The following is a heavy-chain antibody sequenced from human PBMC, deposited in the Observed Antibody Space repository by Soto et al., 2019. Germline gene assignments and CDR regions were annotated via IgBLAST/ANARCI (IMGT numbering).Heavy chain of an antibody. CDR3: AQIAAAGEIGY. J-gene: IGHJ4*02. Sequence: SGPTLVKPTQTLTLTCTLSGFSLSTSGVGVGWIRQPPGKALEWLALIYWNDDKRYSPSLKSRLTITKDTSKNQVVLTMTNMDPVDTATYYCAQIAAAGEIGYWGQGTLVTVSS. V-gene: IGHV2-5*01. D-gene: IGHD6-13*01. CDR2: IYWNDDK. CDR1: GFSLSTSGVG.